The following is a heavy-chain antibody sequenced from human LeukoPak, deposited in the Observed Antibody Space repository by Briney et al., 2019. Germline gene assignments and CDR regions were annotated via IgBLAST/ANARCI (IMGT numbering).Heavy chain of an antibody. CDR2: ISSNGGST. J-gene: IGHJ4*02. V-gene: IGHV3-64D*09. Sequence: GGSLRLSCAASGFTFSSYAMHWVRQAPGKGLEYVSGISSNGGSTDYTDSVKGRFTISRDNSKNTLYLQMSSLRAEDTAVYYCVKGSSGSYYDDLDYWGQGTLVTVSS. CDR3: VKGSSGSYYDDLDY. D-gene: IGHD1-26*01. CDR1: GFTFSSYA.